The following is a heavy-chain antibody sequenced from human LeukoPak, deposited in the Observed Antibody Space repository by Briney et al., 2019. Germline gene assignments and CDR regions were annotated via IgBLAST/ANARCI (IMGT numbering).Heavy chain of an antibody. J-gene: IGHJ4*02. CDR1: GFTFSNAW. CDR2: IKSKTDGGTT. CDR3: TTDAITQWLVVRYFDY. D-gene: IGHD6-19*01. V-gene: IGHV3-15*01. Sequence: PGRSLRLSCAASGFTFSNAWMSWVRQAPGKGLEWVGRIKSKTDGGTTDYAAPVKGRFTISRDDSKNTLYLQMNSLKTEDTAVYYCTTDAITQWLVVRYFDYWGQGTLVTVSS.